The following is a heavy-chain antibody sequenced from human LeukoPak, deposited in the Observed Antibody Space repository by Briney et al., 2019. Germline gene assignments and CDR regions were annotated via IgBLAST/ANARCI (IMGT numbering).Heavy chain of an antibody. D-gene: IGHD6-6*01. V-gene: IGHV3-23*01. CDR1: GFTFSSYA. J-gene: IGHJ5*02. Sequence: PGGSLGLSCAASGFTFSSYATSWVRQAPGKGLEWVSAISGSGGSTYYADSVKGRFTISRDNSKNTLYLQMNSLRAEDTAVYYCAKHPLIAAASGWFDPWGQGTLVTVSS. CDR2: ISGSGGST. CDR3: AKHPLIAAASGWFDP.